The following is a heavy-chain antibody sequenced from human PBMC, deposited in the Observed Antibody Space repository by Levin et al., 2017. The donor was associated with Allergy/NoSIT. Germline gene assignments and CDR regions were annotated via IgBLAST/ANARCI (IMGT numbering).Heavy chain of an antibody. J-gene: IGHJ6*03. Sequence: SETLSLTCTVSGGSISSGGYYWSWIRQHPGKGLECIGYIYYSWSTYYNPSLKSRVTISVDTSKNQFSLKLSSVTAADTAVYYCARVPHHDILTGYGYMDVWGTGTTVTVSS. V-gene: IGHV4-31*03. CDR1: GGSISSGGYY. CDR3: ARVPHHDILTGYGYMDV. D-gene: IGHD3-9*01. CDR2: IYYSWST.